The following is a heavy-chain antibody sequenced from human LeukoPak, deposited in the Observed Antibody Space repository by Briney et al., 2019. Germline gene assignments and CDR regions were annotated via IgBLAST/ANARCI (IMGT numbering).Heavy chain of an antibody. D-gene: IGHD3-16*02. V-gene: IGHV4-61*08. CDR1: GGSISSGGYY. Sequence: SETLSLTCTVSGGSISSGGYYWTWIRQPPGKGLEYIGYVSYSGSTYYNPSLNSRVTISLDTSMNQFSLRLTSVTATDTAVYYCARGRGGGVNTFGGGIHSSFFDFWGQGPLVTVSA. CDR3: ARGRGGGVNTFGGGIHSSFFDF. J-gene: IGHJ4*02. CDR2: VSYSGST.